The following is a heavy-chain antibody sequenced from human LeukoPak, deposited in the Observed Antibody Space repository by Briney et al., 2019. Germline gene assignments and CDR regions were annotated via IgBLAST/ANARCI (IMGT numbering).Heavy chain of an antibody. D-gene: IGHD3-22*01. CDR2: IYHSGST. J-gene: IGHJ4*02. Sequence: PSGTLSLTCAVSGGSISSSNWWSWVRQPPGKGLEWIGEIYHSGSTNYNPSLKSRVTISVDKSKNHFSLKLSSVTAADTAVYDCARLGDSSGYYAFDYWGQGTLVTVSS. V-gene: IGHV4-4*02. CDR3: ARLGDSSGYYAFDY. CDR1: GGSISSSNW.